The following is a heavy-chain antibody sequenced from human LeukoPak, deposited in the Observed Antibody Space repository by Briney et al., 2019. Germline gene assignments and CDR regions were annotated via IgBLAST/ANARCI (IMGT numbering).Heavy chain of an antibody. CDR1: GGTFSSYA. V-gene: IGHV1-69*13. D-gene: IGHD3-22*01. Sequence: GASVKVSCKASGGTFSSYAISWVRQAPGQGLEWMGGITPIFGTANYAQKFQGRVTITADESTSTAYMELSSLRSEDTAVYYCARDPGGGYYSWGQGTLVTVSS. CDR3: ARDPGGGYYS. J-gene: IGHJ4*02. CDR2: ITPIFGTA.